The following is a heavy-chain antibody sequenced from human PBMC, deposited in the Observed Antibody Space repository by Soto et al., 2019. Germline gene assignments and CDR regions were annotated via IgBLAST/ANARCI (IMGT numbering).Heavy chain of an antibody. V-gene: IGHV3-7*01. Sequence: GGSLRLSCAASGFTFSSFWMDWVRQAPGRGLEWVANINPDGSEKHYVDSVKGRFTISRDNAKNSLYLQMSSLTAEDSALYYCSRSLDSWGHGTRVTVSS. CDR1: GFTFSSFW. CDR3: SRSLDS. J-gene: IGHJ5*01. CDR2: INPDGSEK.